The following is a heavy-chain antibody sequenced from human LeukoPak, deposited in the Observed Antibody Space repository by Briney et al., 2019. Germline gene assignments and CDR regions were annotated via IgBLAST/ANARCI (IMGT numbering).Heavy chain of an antibody. CDR2: ISSSGSTI. Sequence: EGSLRLSCAASGFTFSDYYMSWIRQAPGKGLEWVSYISSSGSTIYYADSVKGRFTISRDNAKNSLYLQMNSLRAEDTAVYYCAKRTEQWLTYFDYWGQGTLVTVSS. V-gene: IGHV3-11*01. CDR3: AKRTEQWLTYFDY. J-gene: IGHJ4*02. CDR1: GFTFSDYY. D-gene: IGHD6-19*01.